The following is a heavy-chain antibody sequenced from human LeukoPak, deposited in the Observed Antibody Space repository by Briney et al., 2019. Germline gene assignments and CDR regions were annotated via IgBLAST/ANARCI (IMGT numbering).Heavy chain of an antibody. CDR2: LYSGGST. Sequence: GGSLRLSCAASGFTFSSYGMHWVRQAPGKGLEWVSLLYSGGSTYYADFVKGRFTISRDNSKNTVYLQMNILRGEDTAVYYCARGGEWELLIDYWGQGTLVTVSS. V-gene: IGHV3-NL1*01. J-gene: IGHJ4*02. D-gene: IGHD1-26*01. CDR3: ARGGEWELLIDY. CDR1: GFTFSSYG.